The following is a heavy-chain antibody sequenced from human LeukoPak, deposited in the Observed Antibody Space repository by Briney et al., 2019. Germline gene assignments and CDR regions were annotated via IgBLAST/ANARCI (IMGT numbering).Heavy chain of an antibody. D-gene: IGHD6-19*01. CDR1: GFTFSNYM. V-gene: IGHV3-30*04. Sequence: GGSLRLSCAASGFTFSNYMMHWVRQAPGKGLERVAVIWYDGSNKYYADSVKGRFTISRDNSKNTLYLQMNSLRAEDTAVYYCARVPSEAYSSGPDAFDIWGQGTMVTVSS. CDR2: IWYDGSNK. CDR3: ARVPSEAYSSGPDAFDI. J-gene: IGHJ3*02.